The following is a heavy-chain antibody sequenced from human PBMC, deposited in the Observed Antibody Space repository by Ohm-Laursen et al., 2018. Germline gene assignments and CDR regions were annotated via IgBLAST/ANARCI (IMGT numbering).Heavy chain of an antibody. CDR1: GFTFSSYA. J-gene: IGHJ2*01. Sequence: GSLRLSCAASGFTFSSYAMSWVRQAPGKGLEWVSAISGSGGSTYYADSVKGRFTVSRDNAKNSLYLQMNSLRAEDTAVYYCARIVGARYFDLWGRGTLVTVSS. CDR3: ARIVGARYFDL. D-gene: IGHD1-26*01. CDR2: ISGSGGST. V-gene: IGHV3-23*01.